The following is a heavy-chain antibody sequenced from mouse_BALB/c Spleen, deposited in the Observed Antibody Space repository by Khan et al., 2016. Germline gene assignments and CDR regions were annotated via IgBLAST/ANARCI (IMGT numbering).Heavy chain of an antibody. D-gene: IGHD2-2*01. J-gene: IGHJ1*01. CDR2: IDPANGNT. Sequence: VQLKQSGAELVKPGASVKLSCTTSGFNIKDTYMHWVKQRPEQGLEWIGRIDPANGNTKYDPKFQGKATITADKYSNTAYLQLSSLTSEDPAVYYCARWGLPIYWYFDVWGAGTTVTVSS. V-gene: IGHV14-3*02. CDR1: GFNIKDTY. CDR3: ARWGLPIYWYFDV.